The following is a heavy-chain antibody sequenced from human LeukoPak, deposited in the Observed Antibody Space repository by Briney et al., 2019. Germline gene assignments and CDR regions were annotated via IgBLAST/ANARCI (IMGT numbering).Heavy chain of an antibody. V-gene: IGHV1-2*02. CDR1: GYTFTGYY. Sequence: ASVKVSCKTSGYTFTGYYIHWMRQVAGQGLEWMGCINPNSGNTHYRQEIQGRVTMTRDTSITTAYMDLSGLTSGDTAVCFCARGGEVVPIVEDAFDFWGQGTLVIVSS. D-gene: IGHD2-2*01. CDR2: INPNSGNT. CDR3: ARGGEVVPIVEDAFDF. J-gene: IGHJ3*01.